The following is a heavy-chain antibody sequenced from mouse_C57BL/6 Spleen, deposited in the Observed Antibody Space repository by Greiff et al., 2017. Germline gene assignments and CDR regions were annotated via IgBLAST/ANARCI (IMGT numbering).Heavy chain of an antibody. D-gene: IGHD1-1*01. CDR2: IDPSDSYT. J-gene: IGHJ2*01. Sequence: QVQLQQPGAELVMPGASVKLSCKASGYTFTSYWMHWVKQRPGQGLEWIGEIDPSDSYTNYNQKFKGKSTLTVDKSSSTAYMQLSSLTSEGSAIYYCARRDYHGSSYLDYGGQGTTLTVSS. CDR1: GYTFTSYW. CDR3: ARRDYHGSSYLDY. V-gene: IGHV1-69*01.